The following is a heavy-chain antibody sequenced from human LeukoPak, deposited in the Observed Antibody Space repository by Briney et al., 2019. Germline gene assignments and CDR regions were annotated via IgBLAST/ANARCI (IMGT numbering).Heavy chain of an antibody. D-gene: IGHD2-21*02. J-gene: IGHJ2*01. V-gene: IGHV4-34*01. Sequence: SETLSLTCAVYGGSFSGYYWSWTRQPPGKGLEWIGEINHSGSTNYNPSLKSRVTISVDTSKNQFSLKLSSVTAADTAVYYCARGRRASVVTAIRYFDLWGRGTLVTVSS. CDR3: ARGRRASVVTAIRYFDL. CDR2: INHSGST. CDR1: GGSFSGYY.